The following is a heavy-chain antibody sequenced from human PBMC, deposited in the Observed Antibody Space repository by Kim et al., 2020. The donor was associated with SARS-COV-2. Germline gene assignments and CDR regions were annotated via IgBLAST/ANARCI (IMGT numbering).Heavy chain of an antibody. V-gene: IGHV3-48*01. CDR3: ATRLDY. CDR2: SSSRTT. J-gene: IGHJ4*02. Sequence: SSSRTTYSADSVKGRFTISRDNAKNSLYLQMNSLRAEDTAVYYCATRLDYWGQGTLVTVSS.